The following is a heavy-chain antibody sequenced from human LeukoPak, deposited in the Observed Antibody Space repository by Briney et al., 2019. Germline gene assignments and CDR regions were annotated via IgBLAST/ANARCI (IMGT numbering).Heavy chain of an antibody. D-gene: IGHD6-19*01. Sequence: GGSLRLSGAASGFTFSDYYMSWIRQASGKGLEWVGRIRSKANSYATAYAASVKGRFTISRDDSKNTAYLQMNSLKTEDTAVYYCTRRVSDSSGWADYYYYYYMDVWGKGTTVTVSS. CDR1: GFTFSDYY. CDR3: TRRVSDSSGWADYYYYYYMDV. J-gene: IGHJ6*03. CDR2: IRSKANSYAT. V-gene: IGHV3-73*01.